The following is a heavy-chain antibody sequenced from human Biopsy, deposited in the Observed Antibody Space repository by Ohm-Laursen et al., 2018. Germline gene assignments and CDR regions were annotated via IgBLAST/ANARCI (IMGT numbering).Heavy chain of an antibody. CDR3: AKDKGAHINYGDLYYFDS. CDR1: RFTFEDYA. J-gene: IGHJ4*02. CDR2: IDWNRGSI. V-gene: IGHV3-9*01. Sequence: RSLRLSCAASRFTFEDYAMHWVRLTPGKGLEWVSGIDWNRGSIAYGDSVKGRFTISRDNGKNFLYLQMSSLRVEDTALYFCAKDKGAHINYGDLYYFDSWGPGTMVTVSA. D-gene: IGHD3-10*01.